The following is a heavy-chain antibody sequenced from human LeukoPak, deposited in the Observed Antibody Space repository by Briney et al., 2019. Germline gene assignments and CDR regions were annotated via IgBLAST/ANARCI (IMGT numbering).Heavy chain of an antibody. D-gene: IGHD3-22*01. V-gene: IGHV3-33*08. CDR2: IWYDGSNK. CDR1: GFIFTKYW. J-gene: IGHJ4*02. Sequence: PGGSLRLSCVASGFIFTKYWMSWVRQAPGKGLEWVAVIWYDGSNKYYADSVKGRFTISRDNSKNTLYLQMNSLRAEDTAVYYCARDPNYYDSSDPFDYWGQGTLVTVSS. CDR3: ARDPNYYDSSDPFDY.